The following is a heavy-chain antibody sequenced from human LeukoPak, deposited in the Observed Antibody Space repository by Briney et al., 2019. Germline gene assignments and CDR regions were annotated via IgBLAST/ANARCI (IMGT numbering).Heavy chain of an antibody. D-gene: IGHD3-10*01. CDR2: IYHSGGT. CDR3: ALIPRGMAGLVTNP. Sequence: SETLSLTCAVSGASISSSNWWSWVRQPPGRGLEWIGEIYHSGGTNYTPSLKSRVTTSIDRSKNRFSLKLSSVTAADTAVYYWALIPRGMAGLVTNPWAREPLVT. V-gene: IGHV4-4*02. CDR1: GASISSSNW. J-gene: IGHJ5*02.